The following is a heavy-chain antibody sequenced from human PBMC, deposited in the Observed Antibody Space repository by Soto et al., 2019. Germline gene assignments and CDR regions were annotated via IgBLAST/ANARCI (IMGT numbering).Heavy chain of an antibody. V-gene: IGHV4-30-4*01. J-gene: IGHJ4*02. CDR2: IYYSGST. CDR3: ARVGGFGATTIDY. D-gene: IGHD3-10*01. Sequence: QVQLQESGPGLVKPSQTLSLTCTVSGGSISSGDYYWSWIRQPPGKGLEWIGYIYYSGSTYYNPSLKSRVPXSXDXSKNQFSLKLSSVTAADTAVYYCARVGGFGATTIDYWGQGTLVTVSS. CDR1: GGSISSGDYY.